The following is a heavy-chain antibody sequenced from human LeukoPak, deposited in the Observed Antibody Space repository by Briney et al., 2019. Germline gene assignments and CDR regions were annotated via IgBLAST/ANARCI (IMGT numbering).Heavy chain of an antibody. D-gene: IGHD5-12*01. J-gene: IGHJ4*02. Sequence: PGGSLRLSCEASGSTVSSNYMSWVRQAPGKGLEWVSLIYSGGSTYYAESVKGRFTISRDNSKNTLYLQMNSLRSEDTAVYYCARDLFTVDIVATEFWGFDCWGQGTLVTISS. CDR3: ARDLFTVDIVATEFWGFDC. CDR2: IYSGGST. CDR1: GSTVSSNY. V-gene: IGHV3-66*01.